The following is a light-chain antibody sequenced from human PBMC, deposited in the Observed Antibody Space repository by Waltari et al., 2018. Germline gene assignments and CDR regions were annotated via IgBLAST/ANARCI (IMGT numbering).Light chain of an antibody. Sequence: QLALTQSPSASASLGASVKLTCTLSSGHINYAIAWHQQQPEKGPRYWMKLNSDGSHNEGDGIPDRFSGSSSGAERYLTISSLQSEDEADYYCQTWGTVIQVFGGGTKLTVL. V-gene: IGLV4-69*01. CDR3: QTWGTVIQV. CDR1: SGHINYA. J-gene: IGLJ2*01. CDR2: LNSDGSH.